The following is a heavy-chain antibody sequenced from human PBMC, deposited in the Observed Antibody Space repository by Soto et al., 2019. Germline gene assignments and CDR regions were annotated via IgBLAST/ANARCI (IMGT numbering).Heavy chain of an antibody. J-gene: IGHJ4*02. CDR3: ASDYGAARGGDLDY. CDR1: GYTFTSYG. D-gene: IGHD4-17*01. CDR2: ISAYNGNT. V-gene: IGHV1-18*01. Sequence: QVQLVQSGAEVKKPGASVKVSCKASGYTFTSYGISWVRQAPGQGLEWMGWISAYNGNTNYAQKLQGRVTMTTDTXXSTTYMELRSLSSDDTAVHYCASDYGAARGGDLDYWGQRTLVTVSS.